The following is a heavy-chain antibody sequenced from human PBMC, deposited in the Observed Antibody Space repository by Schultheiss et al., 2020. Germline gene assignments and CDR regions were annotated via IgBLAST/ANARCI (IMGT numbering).Heavy chain of an antibody. Sequence: SVKVSCKASGGTFSSYAISWVRQAPGQGLEWMGGIIPIFGTANYAQKFQGRVTITADESTSTAYMELSSLRSDDTAVYYCATIAPYSSWDYWGQGTLVTVSS. CDR3: ATIAPYSSWDY. V-gene: IGHV1-69*13. CDR1: GGTFSSYA. D-gene: IGHD6-6*01. CDR2: IIPIFGTA. J-gene: IGHJ4*02.